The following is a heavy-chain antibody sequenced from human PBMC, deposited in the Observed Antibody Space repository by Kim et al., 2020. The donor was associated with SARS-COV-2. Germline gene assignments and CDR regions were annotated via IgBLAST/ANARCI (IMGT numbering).Heavy chain of an antibody. J-gene: IGHJ4*02. CDR1: GGSISSYY. CDR2: IYYSGST. D-gene: IGHD2-2*01. Sequence: SETLSLTCTVSGGSISSYYWSWIRQPPGKGLEWIGYIYYSGSTNYNPSLKSRVTISVDTSKNQFSLKLSSVTAADTAVYYCAGTDCSSTSCYLYGDYVGYWGQGTLVTVSS. V-gene: IGHV4-59*01. CDR3: AGTDCSSTSCYLYGDYVGY.